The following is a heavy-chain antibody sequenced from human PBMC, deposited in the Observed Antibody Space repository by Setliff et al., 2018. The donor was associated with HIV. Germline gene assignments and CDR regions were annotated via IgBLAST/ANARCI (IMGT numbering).Heavy chain of an antibody. Sequence: PGGSLRLSCAASGFTFSSYAMSWVRQAPGKGLEWVSSISGSTYYADSVKGRFTISRDSFKNTLYLQMNSLRAEDTALYFCARDAPGYSHVLDFWGQGTQVTVSS. D-gene: IGHD5-18*01. CDR3: ARDAPGYSHVLDF. CDR2: ISGST. J-gene: IGHJ4*02. V-gene: IGHV3-23*01. CDR1: GFTFSSYA.